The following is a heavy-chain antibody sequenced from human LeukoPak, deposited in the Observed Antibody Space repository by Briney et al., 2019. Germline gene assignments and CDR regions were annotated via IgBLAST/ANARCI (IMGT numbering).Heavy chain of an antibody. CDR1: GYTFTSYG. J-gene: IGHJ3*02. V-gene: IGHV1-18*01. D-gene: IGHD1-26*01. Sequence: ASVKVSCKASGYTFTSYGISWVRRAPGQGLEWMGWISAYNGNTNYAQKLQGRVTMTTDTSTSTAYMELRSLRSDDTAVYYCAIIEWEPIRAFDIWGQGTMVTVSS. CDR3: AIIEWEPIRAFDI. CDR2: ISAYNGNT.